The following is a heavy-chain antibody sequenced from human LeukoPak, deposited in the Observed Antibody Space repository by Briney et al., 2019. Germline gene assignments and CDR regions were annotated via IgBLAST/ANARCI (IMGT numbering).Heavy chain of an antibody. CDR3: ARRVIQLYAFDI. V-gene: IGHV4-39*01. Sequence: PSETLSLTCTVSGGSISGSSYYWGWIRQPPGKGLEWIGRIYYSGSTYYNPSLKSRVAISVDTSKNQFSLNLSSVSAADTAVYYCARRVIQLYAFDIWGQGTMVTVSS. CDR2: IYYSGST. D-gene: IGHD5-18*01. J-gene: IGHJ3*02. CDR1: GGSISGSSYY.